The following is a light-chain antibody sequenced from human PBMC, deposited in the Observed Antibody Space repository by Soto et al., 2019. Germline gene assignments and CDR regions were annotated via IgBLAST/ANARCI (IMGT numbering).Light chain of an antibody. CDR1: QNINTW. J-gene: IGKJ1*01. Sequence: IQMTQSPSTLSASVGDRVTITCRASQNINTWLAWYQQKPGKAPRLLIYRASSLENGVPSRFGGGGSGTQFIFTISSLQPDDSATYYCQQYSSDSTFGQGTKVAIK. CDR2: RAS. V-gene: IGKV1-5*03. CDR3: QQYSSDST.